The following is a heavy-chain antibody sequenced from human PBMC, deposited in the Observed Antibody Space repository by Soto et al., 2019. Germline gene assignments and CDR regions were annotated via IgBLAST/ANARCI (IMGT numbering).Heavy chain of an antibody. CDR1: GFTFSSYG. CDR2: ISYDGSNK. Sequence: PGGSLRLSCAASGFTFSSYGMHWVRQAPGKGLEWVAVISYDGSNKYYADSVKGRFTISRDNSKNTLYLQMNSLRAEDTAVYYCAKEVRIVVVPVYYYYGMDVWGQGTTVTVSS. CDR3: AKEVRIVVVPVYYYYGMDV. D-gene: IGHD2-2*01. J-gene: IGHJ6*02. V-gene: IGHV3-30*18.